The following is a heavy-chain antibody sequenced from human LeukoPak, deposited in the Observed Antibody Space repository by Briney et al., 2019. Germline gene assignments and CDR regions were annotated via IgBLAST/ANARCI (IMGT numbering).Heavy chain of an antibody. J-gene: IGHJ4*02. Sequence: PSETLSLTCAVYGGSFSGYHWSWIRQPPGKGLEWIGDINHSGSSNYNSSLKSRVTISLDTSKNQFSLKLSSVTAADTAVYYCARGPADCSSTSRHPVDFDYWGQGTLVTVSS. D-gene: IGHD2-2*01. CDR2: INHSGSS. CDR3: ARGPADCSSTSRHPVDFDY. CDR1: GGSFSGYH. V-gene: IGHV4-34*01.